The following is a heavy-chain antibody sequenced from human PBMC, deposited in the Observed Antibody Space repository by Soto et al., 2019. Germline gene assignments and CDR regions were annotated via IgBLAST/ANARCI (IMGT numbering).Heavy chain of an antibody. CDR1: GYTFTSYA. CDR3: ARARIAVAGTTGVTDY. D-gene: IGHD6-19*01. Sequence: QVQLVQSGAEVKKPGASVKVSCKASGYTFTSYAMHWVRQAPGQRLEWMEWINAGNGNTKYSQKFQGRVTITRDTSASTAYRELSSLRSEDTAVYYCARARIAVAGTTGVTDYWGQGTLVTVSS. V-gene: IGHV1-3*01. CDR2: INAGNGNT. J-gene: IGHJ4*02.